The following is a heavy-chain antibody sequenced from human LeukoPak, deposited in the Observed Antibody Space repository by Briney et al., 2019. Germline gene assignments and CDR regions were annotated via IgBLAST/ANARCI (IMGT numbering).Heavy chain of an antibody. J-gene: IGHJ4*02. CDR3: AKTSAPGRPYYFDY. CDR1: GLIFHKYA. V-gene: IGHV3-23*01. D-gene: IGHD1-14*01. Sequence: GGSLSLSCAASGLIFHKYAMRGVRQAPARGRAGVAAISDSGGSTNYADSVQGRFTISRDNSKNTVHLQMGTLRAEDTAVYYCAKTSAPGRPYYFDYWGQGTLVTVSS. CDR2: ISDSGGST.